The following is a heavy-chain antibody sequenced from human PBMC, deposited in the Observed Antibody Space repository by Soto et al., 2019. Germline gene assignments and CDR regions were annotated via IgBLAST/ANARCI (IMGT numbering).Heavy chain of an antibody. CDR1: GFTFSSYA. D-gene: IGHD3-16*01. V-gene: IGHV3-30-3*01. J-gene: IGHJ3*02. CDR3: ARIMITFGGVMGAFDI. Sequence: QVQLVESGGDVVQPGRSLRLSCAASGFTFSSYAMHWVRQAPGKGLEWVAVISYDGSNKYYADSVKGRFTISRDNSKNTLYLQMNSLRAEDTAVYYCARIMITFGGVMGAFDIWGQGTMVTVSS. CDR2: ISYDGSNK.